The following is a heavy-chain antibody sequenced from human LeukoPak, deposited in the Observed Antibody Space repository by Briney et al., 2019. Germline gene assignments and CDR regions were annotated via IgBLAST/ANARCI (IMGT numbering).Heavy chain of an antibody. Sequence: GGSLRLSCVVSGISLSNYSMSWVRQAPGKGLEWVSYISERGGSTTYADSVKGRFTISRDTSLNTLYLQMNNLRAEDTAVYFCAKRGVVIRGILVIGYHQEAYHYDFWGQGVLVIVSS. CDR2: ISERGGST. J-gene: IGHJ4*02. D-gene: IGHD3-10*01. CDR1: GISLSNYS. CDR3: AKRGVVIRGILVIGYHQEAYHYDF. V-gene: IGHV3-23*01.